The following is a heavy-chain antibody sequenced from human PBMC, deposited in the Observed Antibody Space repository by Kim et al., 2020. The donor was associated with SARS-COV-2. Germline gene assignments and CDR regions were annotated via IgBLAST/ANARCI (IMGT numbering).Heavy chain of an antibody. CDR3: ARVFVSSYYYDSSGHYPGGY. Sequence: ASVKVSCKASGYTFTGYYMHWVRQAPGQGLEWMGRINPNSGGTNYAQKFQGRVTMTRDTSISTAYMELSRLRSDDTAVYYCARVFVSSYYYDSSGHYPGGYWGQGTLVTVAA. CDR1: GYTFTGYY. J-gene: IGHJ4*02. CDR2: INPNSGGT. D-gene: IGHD3-22*01. V-gene: IGHV1-2*06.